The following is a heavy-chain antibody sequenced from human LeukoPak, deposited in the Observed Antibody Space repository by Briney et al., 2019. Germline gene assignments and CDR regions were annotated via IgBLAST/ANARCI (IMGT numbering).Heavy chain of an antibody. CDR2: INHSGST. J-gene: IGHJ4*02. CDR3: ARGLWRSGYYCRSRCYFDY. Sequence: SETLSLTCAVYGGSFSGYYWSWIRQPPGKGLEWIGEINHSGSTNYNQSLKSRVTISVDTSKNQFSLKLSSVTAADTAVYYCARGLWRSGYYCRSRCYFDYWGQGTLVTVSS. CDR1: GGSFSGYY. V-gene: IGHV4-34*01. D-gene: IGHD3-3*01.